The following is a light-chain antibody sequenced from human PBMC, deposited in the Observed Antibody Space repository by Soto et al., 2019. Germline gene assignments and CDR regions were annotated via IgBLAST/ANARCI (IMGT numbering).Light chain of an antibody. Sequence: EIVLTQSPATLSLSPGERATLSCRASQSVNSNLAWYQQKPGQAPRLLIFDASNRATGIPARFSGSWSGTDFTLTISSLELEDFAVYYCQQRSNWPPYTFGQGTKLEIK. CDR2: DAS. CDR1: QSVNSN. V-gene: IGKV3-11*01. CDR3: QQRSNWPPYT. J-gene: IGKJ2*01.